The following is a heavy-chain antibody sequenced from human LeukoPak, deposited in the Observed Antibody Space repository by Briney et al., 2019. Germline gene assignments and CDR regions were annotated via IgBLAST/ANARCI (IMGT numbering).Heavy chain of an antibody. CDR1: GFIFSTYS. Sequence: GGSLRLSCAASGFIFSTYSMNWVRQAPGKGLEWVSYINIRSSSIRYADSVKGRFTISRDNAKTSLYLQMNGLRAEDTAIYYCARQNAVGASDSWGQGTLVIVSS. D-gene: IGHD1-26*01. CDR3: ARQNAVGASDS. J-gene: IGHJ4*02. CDR2: INIRSSSI. V-gene: IGHV3-48*01.